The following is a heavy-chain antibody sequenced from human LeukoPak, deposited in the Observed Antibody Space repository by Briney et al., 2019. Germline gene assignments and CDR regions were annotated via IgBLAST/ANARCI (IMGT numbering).Heavy chain of an antibody. J-gene: IGHJ4*02. CDR3: ASSGSYRFDY. D-gene: IGHD1-26*01. CDR2: INEDGSTT. V-gene: IGHV3-74*01. CDR1: GFTFSSNW. Sequence: QTGGSLRLSCAASGFTFSSNWMHWVRQAPGKGLVWVSRINEDGSTTNHADSVKGRFTISRDNAKNTLYMQMNSLRAEDTAVYYCASSGSYRFDYWGQGTLVTVSS.